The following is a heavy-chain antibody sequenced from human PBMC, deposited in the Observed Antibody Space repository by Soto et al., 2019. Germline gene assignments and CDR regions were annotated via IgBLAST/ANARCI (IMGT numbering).Heavy chain of an antibody. V-gene: IGHV3-23*01. Sequence: LRLSCAASGFTFSSYAMSWVRQAPGKGLEWVSAISGSGGSTYYADSVRGRFTISRDDSTNTVYLQMNRLRVDDTAVYYCAKEARVRSPAGDYFDHWAQGTLVTVSS. CDR2: ISGSGGST. D-gene: IGHD2-21*01. J-gene: IGHJ4*02. CDR3: AKEARVRSPAGDYFDH. CDR1: GFTFSSYA.